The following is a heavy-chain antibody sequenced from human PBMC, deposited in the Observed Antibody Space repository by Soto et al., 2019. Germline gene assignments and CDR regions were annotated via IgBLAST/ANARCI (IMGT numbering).Heavy chain of an antibody. Sequence: GGSLRLSCAASGFTFSSYSMTWVRQDPGKGLEWVSSISSSSSYIYYADSVKGRFTISRDNDKNSLYLQMNSLRAEDTAVYYCARGGYYYDSSGYYSYWGQGTLVTVSS. CDR2: ISSSSSYI. V-gene: IGHV3-21*01. CDR3: ARGGYYYDSSGYYSY. CDR1: GFTFSSYS. J-gene: IGHJ4*02. D-gene: IGHD3-22*01.